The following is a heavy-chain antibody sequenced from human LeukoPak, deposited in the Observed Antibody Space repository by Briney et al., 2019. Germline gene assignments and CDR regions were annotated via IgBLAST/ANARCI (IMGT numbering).Heavy chain of an antibody. D-gene: IGHD6-13*01. V-gene: IGHV1-69*04. Sequence: SVKVSCKASGGTFSSYAISWVRQAPGQGLEWMGRIIPILGIANYAQKFQGRVTITADKSTSTAYMELSSLRSEYTAVYYCARVGVERAAAGTLFDCWGQGTLVTVSS. CDR2: IIPILGIA. CDR3: ARVGVERAAAGTLFDC. J-gene: IGHJ4*02. CDR1: GGTFSSYA.